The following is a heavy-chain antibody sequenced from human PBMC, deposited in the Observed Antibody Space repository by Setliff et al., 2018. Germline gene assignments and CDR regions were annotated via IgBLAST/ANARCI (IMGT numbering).Heavy chain of an antibody. Sequence: GESLKISCAASGFTFSSYWMSWVRQAPGKGLEWVANIKQDGSEKYYVDSVKGRFTISRDNAKNSLYLQMNSLRAEDTAVYYCARGSSSSWYYWGRGTLVTVSS. D-gene: IGHD6-13*01. V-gene: IGHV3-7*04. CDR3: ARGSSSSWYY. CDR2: IKQDGSEK. CDR1: GFTFSSYW. J-gene: IGHJ2*01.